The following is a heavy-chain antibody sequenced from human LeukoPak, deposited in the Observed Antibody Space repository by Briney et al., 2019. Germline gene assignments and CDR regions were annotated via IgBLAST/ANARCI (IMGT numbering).Heavy chain of an antibody. V-gene: IGHV1-2*02. CDR3: ARWKQISSLDY. J-gene: IGHJ4*02. CDR1: GYTFTGYY. Sequence: ASVKVSCKASGYTFTGYYMHWVRQAPGQGLEWMGWINPNSGGTNYAQKFQGRVTMTRDTSISTAYMELSSLRSEDTAVYYCARWKQISSLDYWGQGTLVTVSS. D-gene: IGHD1-1*01. CDR2: INPNSGGT.